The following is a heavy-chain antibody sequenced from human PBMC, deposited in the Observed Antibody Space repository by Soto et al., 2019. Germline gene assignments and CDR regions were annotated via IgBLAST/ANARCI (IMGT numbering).Heavy chain of an antibody. CDR2: SSRSGSTI. J-gene: IGHJ4*02. CDR1: RFSFSDYE. D-gene: IGHD3-22*01. CDR3: AIGYYSKKFDY. Sequence: EVQLVESGGGVVQPGGSLRLSCAASRFSFSDYEMNWVRQAPGKGLEWVSYSSRSGSTIEYADSVKGRFTISRDYAKTSLYLQMNSLIVEDTAVYYCAIGYYSKKFDYWGQGTLVSVSS. V-gene: IGHV3-48*03.